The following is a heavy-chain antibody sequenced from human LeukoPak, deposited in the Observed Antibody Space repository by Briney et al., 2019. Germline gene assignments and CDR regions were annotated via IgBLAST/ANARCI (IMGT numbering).Heavy chain of an antibody. J-gene: IGHJ4*02. Sequence: SETLSLTCAVSGGSISSSSYYWGWIRQPPGKGLEWIGSIYYSGRTYYNPSLKSRVTISVDTSKNQFSLKLSSVTAADTAVYYCARTVTPTYYFDYWGQGTLVTVSS. V-gene: IGHV4-39*07. CDR1: GGSISSSSYY. D-gene: IGHD4-17*01. CDR3: ARTVTPTYYFDY. CDR2: IYYSGRT.